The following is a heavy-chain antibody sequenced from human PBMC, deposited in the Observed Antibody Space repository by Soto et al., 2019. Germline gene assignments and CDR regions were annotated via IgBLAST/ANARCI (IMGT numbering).Heavy chain of an antibody. CDR1: GYSISSGSY. D-gene: IGHD6-19*01. Sequence: KPSETLSLTCTVSGYSISSGSYWVWIRQPPGKGPEWIASIYHGGTTFYNPSLKSRITISVDTSNNQFSLKLTSVTAADTAVYYCARVHVMVVAGSTFDYWGHGTLVTVSS. J-gene: IGHJ4*01. V-gene: IGHV4-38-2*02. CDR2: IYHGGTT. CDR3: ARVHVMVVAGSTFDY.